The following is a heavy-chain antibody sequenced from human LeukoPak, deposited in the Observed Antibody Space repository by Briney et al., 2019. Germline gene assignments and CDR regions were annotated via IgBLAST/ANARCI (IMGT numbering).Heavy chain of an antibody. V-gene: IGHV3-7*04. J-gene: IGHJ4*02. CDR3: ARENYFDY. CDR1: GFTFSRFW. Sequence: PRGSLRLSCAASGFTFSRFWMGWVRQAPGKGLEWVANITPDGSEKNYGDSVRGRFTISRDNARNSLSLQMNSLRVEDTAVYYCARENYFDYWGQGTLVTVSS. CDR2: ITPDGSEK.